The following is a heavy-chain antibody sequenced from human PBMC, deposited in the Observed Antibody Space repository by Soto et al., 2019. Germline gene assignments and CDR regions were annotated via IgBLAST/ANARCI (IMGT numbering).Heavy chain of an antibody. J-gene: IGHJ6*02. CDR3: ARYSYGSHYYYGLDV. CDR1: GGSISTYY. V-gene: IGHV4-59*01. Sequence: PSETLSLTCTVSGGSISTYYWSWIRQPPGKGLEWIGYIYYSGSTNYNPSLKSRVTISVDTSKNQFSLKLSSVTAADTAVYYCARYSYGSHYYYGLDVWGQGTTVTVAS. D-gene: IGHD5-18*01. CDR2: IYYSGST.